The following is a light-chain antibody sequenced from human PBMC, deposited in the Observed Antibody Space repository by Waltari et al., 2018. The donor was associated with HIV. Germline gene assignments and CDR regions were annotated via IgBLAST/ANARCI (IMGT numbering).Light chain of an antibody. Sequence: EIVMTQSPPTLSVSPGERATLSCRASQSVSNNLAGYQQKPGQAPRLLISGASTRVTGLPARFSGSGSGTEFTLTIISLQSEDFALYYCQQYNNWPPYTFGQGTKLEIK. CDR2: GAS. CDR1: QSVSNN. J-gene: IGKJ2*01. CDR3: QQYNNWPPYT. V-gene: IGKV3-15*01.